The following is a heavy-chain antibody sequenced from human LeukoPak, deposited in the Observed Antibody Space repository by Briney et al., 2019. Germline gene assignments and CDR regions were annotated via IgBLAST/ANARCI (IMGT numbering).Heavy chain of an antibody. CDR3: AKDQSTLRYFDWLFDY. D-gene: IGHD3-9*01. CDR2: ISWNSGSI. J-gene: IGHJ4*02. V-gene: IGHV3-9*01. CDR1: GFTFDDYA. Sequence: GGSLRLSCAASGFTFDDYAMHWVRQAPGKGLEWVSGISWNSGSIGYADSVKGRFTISRDNAKNSLYLQMNSLRAEDTAVYYCAKDQSTLRYFDWLFDYWGQGTLVSVSS.